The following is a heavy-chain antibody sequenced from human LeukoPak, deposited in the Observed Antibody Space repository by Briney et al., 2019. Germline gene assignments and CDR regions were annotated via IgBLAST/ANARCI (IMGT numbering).Heavy chain of an antibody. J-gene: IGHJ4*02. Sequence: SETLSLTCTVSGGSISSYYWSWIRQPPGKGLEWIGYIYYSGSTNYNPSLKSRVTISVDTSKNQFSLKLSSVTAADTAVYYCARARGGYDATFEYWGQGSLVTVSS. D-gene: IGHD5-12*01. CDR3: ARARGGYDATFEY. V-gene: IGHV4-59*08. CDR2: IYYSGST. CDR1: GGSISSYY.